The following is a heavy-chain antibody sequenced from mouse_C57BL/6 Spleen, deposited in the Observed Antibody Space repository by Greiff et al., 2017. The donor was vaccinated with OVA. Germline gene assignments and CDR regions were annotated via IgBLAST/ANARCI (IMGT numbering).Heavy chain of an antibody. V-gene: IGHV1-80*01. J-gene: IGHJ4*01. CDR1: GYAFSSYW. CDR2: IYPGDGDT. Sequence: QVQLQQSGAELVKPGASVKISCKASGYAFSSYWMNWVKQRPGKGLEWIGQIYPGDGDTNYNGKFKGKATLTADKSSSTAYMQLSSLTSEDSAVYFCARSITTVYAMAYWGQGTSVTVSS. D-gene: IGHD1-1*01. CDR3: ARSITTVYAMAY.